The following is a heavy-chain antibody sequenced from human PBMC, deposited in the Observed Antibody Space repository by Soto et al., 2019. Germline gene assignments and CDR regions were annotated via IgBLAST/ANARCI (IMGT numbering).Heavy chain of an antibody. D-gene: IGHD6-19*01. CDR3: ARAWQWPMSNYYYGMDV. Sequence: EVQLVESGGGLVQPGGSLRLSCAASGFTFSSYEMNWVRQAPGKGLEWVSYISSSGSTIYYADSVKGRFTISRDNAKNSLYLQMNSLRAEDTAVYYCARAWQWPMSNYYYGMDVWGQGTTVTVSS. CDR1: GFTFSSYE. J-gene: IGHJ6*02. CDR2: ISSSGSTI. V-gene: IGHV3-48*03.